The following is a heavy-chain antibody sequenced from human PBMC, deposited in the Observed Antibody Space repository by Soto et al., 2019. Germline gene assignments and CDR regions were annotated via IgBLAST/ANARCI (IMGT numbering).Heavy chain of an antibody. D-gene: IGHD2-15*01. CDR3: AIRRESCSGGSCYYFDY. V-gene: IGHV5-51*01. CDR1: GYSFTSYW. J-gene: IGHJ4*02. Sequence: GESLKISCKGSGYSFTSYWIGWVRQMPGKGLEWMGIIYPGDSDTRYSPSFQGQVTISADKSISTAYLQWSSLKASDTSMYYCAIRRESCSGGSCYYFDYWGQGTLVTVSS. CDR2: IYPGDSDT.